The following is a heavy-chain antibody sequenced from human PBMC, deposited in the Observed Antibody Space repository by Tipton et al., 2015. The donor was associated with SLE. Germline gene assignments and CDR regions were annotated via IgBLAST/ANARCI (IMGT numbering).Heavy chain of an antibody. CDR1: GGSTSSYY. J-gene: IGHJ4*02. Sequence: TLSLTCTVSGGSTSSYYWGWIRQSPEKGLEWIGSISYSGSTSYTPSLKSRVTISVDTSENQFSLRLSSVTAADTAVYFCTRAHVLTPSELDCWGQGTLVSVSS. V-gene: IGHV4-39*07. CDR2: ISYSGST. CDR3: TRAHVLTPSELDC. D-gene: IGHD3-9*01.